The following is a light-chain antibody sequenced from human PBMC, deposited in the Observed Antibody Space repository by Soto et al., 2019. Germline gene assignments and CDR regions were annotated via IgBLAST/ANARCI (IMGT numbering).Light chain of an antibody. J-gene: IGKJ5*01. CDR1: QNLSRY. V-gene: IGKV3-11*01. CDR3: QQRSNWPT. CDR2: DAS. Sequence: EVVLTRSPGTLSLSPLDIASLSCRASQNLSRYFLSWYQHKPGRAPRLLIYDASNRATGIPARFSGSGSGTDFTLTISSLEPEDFAVYYCQQRSNWPTFGQGTRLEIK.